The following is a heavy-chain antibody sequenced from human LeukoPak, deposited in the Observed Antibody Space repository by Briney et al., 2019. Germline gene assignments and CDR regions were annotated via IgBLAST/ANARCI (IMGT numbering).Heavy chain of an antibody. CDR1: GFTFSSYG. Sequence: PGGSLRLSCAASGFTFSSYGMHWVRQAPGKGLEWVAVIWYGGSNKYYADSVKGRFTISRDNSKNTLYLQMNSLRAEDTAVYYCAKDSEQWRKDSGLDYWGQGTLVTVSS. D-gene: IGHD6-19*01. CDR3: AKDSEQWRKDSGLDY. J-gene: IGHJ4*02. CDR2: IWYGGSNK. V-gene: IGHV3-30*02.